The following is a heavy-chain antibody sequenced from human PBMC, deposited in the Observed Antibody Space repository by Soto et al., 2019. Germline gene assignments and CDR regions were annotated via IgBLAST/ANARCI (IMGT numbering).Heavy chain of an antibody. CDR1: GFTFSSYD. CDR3: ARGGPYYDFWSGSRPRHYYYYGMDV. CDR2: IGTAGDT. J-gene: IGHJ6*02. D-gene: IGHD3-3*01. Sequence: GGSLRLSCAASGFTFSSYDMHWVRQATGKELEWVSAIGTAGDTYYPGSVKGRFTISRENAKNSLYLQMNSLRAGDTVVYYCARGGPYYDFWSGSRPRHYYYYGMDVWGQGTTVTVSS. V-gene: IGHV3-13*01.